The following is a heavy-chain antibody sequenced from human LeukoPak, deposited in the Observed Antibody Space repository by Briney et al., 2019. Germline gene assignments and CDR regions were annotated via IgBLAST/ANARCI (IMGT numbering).Heavy chain of an antibody. CDR1: GHTLSDLT. CDR2: FDPGNGEI. CDR3: AAGGLYDLLPY. Sequence: ASVEVSCKVSGHTLSDLTMHWVRQAPGKGLEWMGGFDPGNGEIIYAQKFQGRVTMTEDASTDTAYMELSSLKSEDTAVYYCAAGGLYDLLPYWGQGTLVTVSS. D-gene: IGHD3-3*01. J-gene: IGHJ4*02. V-gene: IGHV1-24*01.